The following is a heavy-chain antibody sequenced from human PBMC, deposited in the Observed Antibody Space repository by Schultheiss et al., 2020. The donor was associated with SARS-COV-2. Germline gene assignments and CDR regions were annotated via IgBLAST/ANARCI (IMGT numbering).Heavy chain of an antibody. CDR2: ISWDGGST. CDR3: AKDGASSDYFDY. J-gene: IGHJ4*02. Sequence: GESLKISCAASGFTFDDYAMHWVRQAPGKGLEWVSLISWDGGSTYYADSVKGRFTISRDNSKNTLYLQMNSLRAEDTALYYCAKDGASSDYFDYWGQGTLVTVSS. V-gene: IGHV3-43*02. D-gene: IGHD3-22*01. CDR1: GFTFDDYA.